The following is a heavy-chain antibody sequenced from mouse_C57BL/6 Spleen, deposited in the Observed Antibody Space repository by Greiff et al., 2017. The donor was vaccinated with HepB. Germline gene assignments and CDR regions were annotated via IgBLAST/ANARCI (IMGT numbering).Heavy chain of an antibody. CDR3: ARRAYDYHAMDY. V-gene: IGHV1-55*01. Sequence: QVQLKQPGAELVKPGASVKMSCKASGYTFTSYWITWVKQRPGQGLEWIGDIYPGSGSTNYNEKFKSKATLTVDTSSSTAYMQLSSLTSEDSAVYYCARRAYDYHAMDYWGQGTSVTVSS. D-gene: IGHD6-5*01. J-gene: IGHJ4*01. CDR2: IYPGSGST. CDR1: GYTFTSYW.